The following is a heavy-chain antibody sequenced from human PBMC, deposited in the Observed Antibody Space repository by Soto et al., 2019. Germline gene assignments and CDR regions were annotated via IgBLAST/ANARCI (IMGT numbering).Heavy chain of an antibody. D-gene: IGHD6-19*01. CDR2: TYYRSKWYS. J-gene: IGHJ4*02. Sequence: SQTLSLTCAISGDSVSSTSAAWSWIRQSPSRGLEWLGRTYYRSKWYSDYAVSVKSRITINPDTSKNQFSLQLNSVTPEDTAVYYCARGSYYSGWVWRQRTLFPVSS. CDR3: ARGSYYSGWV. V-gene: IGHV6-1*01. CDR1: GDSVSSTSAA.